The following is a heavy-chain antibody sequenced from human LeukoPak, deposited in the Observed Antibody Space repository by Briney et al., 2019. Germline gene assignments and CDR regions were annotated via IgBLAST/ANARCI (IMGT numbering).Heavy chain of an antibody. CDR3: ARRHAKTVTRRWFDP. J-gene: IGHJ5*02. V-gene: IGHV4-34*01. CDR2: INHSGST. Sequence: MPSETLSITCAVYGGSFSGYYWSWIRQPPGKGLEWIGEINHSGSTNYNPSLKSRVTISVDTSKNQFSLKLSSVTAADTAVYYCARRHAKTVTRRWFDPWGQGTLVTVSS. D-gene: IGHD4-17*01. CDR1: GGSFSGYY.